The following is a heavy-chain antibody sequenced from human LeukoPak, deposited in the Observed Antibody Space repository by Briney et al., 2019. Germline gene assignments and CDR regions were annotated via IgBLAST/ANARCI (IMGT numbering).Heavy chain of an antibody. CDR1: GGSISSSSYY. Sequence: PSETLSLTCTVSGGSISSSSYYWGWIRQPPGKGLEWIGSIYYSGSTYYNPSLKSRVTISVDTSKNQFSLKLSSVTAADTAVYYCASVLEGQQWLYYWGQGTLVTVSS. V-gene: IGHV4-39*07. J-gene: IGHJ4*02. CDR2: IYYSGST. CDR3: ASVLEGQQWLYY. D-gene: IGHD6-19*01.